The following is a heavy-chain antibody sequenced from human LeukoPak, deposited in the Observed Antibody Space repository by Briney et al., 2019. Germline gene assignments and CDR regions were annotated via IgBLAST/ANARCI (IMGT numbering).Heavy chain of an antibody. V-gene: IGHV4-61*01. J-gene: IGHJ4*02. CDR1: GVSVSSDTYY. Sequence: PSETLSLTCTVSGVSVSSDTYYWSWIRQPPGGGLEWIGYIYYSGSPNYNPSLKSRVTISLDTSKNRFSLKLSSVTAADTAVYYCARVQSWVYWGQGTLVTVSS. CDR3: ARVQSWVY. CDR2: IYYSGSP. D-gene: IGHD4-11*01.